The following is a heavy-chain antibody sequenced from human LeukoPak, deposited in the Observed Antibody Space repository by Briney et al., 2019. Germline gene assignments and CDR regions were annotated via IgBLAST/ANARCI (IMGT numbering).Heavy chain of an antibody. J-gene: IGHJ4*02. CDR2: ISYDGSHN. CDR1: GFTFSSYG. Sequence: GGSLRLSCAASGFTFSSYGMHWVRQAPGKGLEWVAVISYDGSHNYYADSVKGRFTISRDNSKNTLYLQMNSLRAEDTAVYYCAKALYYYDSSGYYYFDYWGQGTLVTVSS. CDR3: AKALYYYDSSGYYYFDY. V-gene: IGHV3-30*18. D-gene: IGHD3-22*01.